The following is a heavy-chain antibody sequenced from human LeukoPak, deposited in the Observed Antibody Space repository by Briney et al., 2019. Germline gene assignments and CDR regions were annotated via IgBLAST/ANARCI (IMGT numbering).Heavy chain of an antibody. Sequence: SETLSLTCTVSGDSINPYYWSWIRQPAGKGLEWIGRIYTSGSTNYNPSLKSRLTMSVDTSKTQFSLKLSSVTAADTAVYYCAREANYGDYFGYWGQGTLVTVSS. D-gene: IGHD4-17*01. CDR3: AREANYGDYFGY. J-gene: IGHJ4*02. CDR2: IYTSGST. CDR1: GDSINPYY. V-gene: IGHV4-4*07.